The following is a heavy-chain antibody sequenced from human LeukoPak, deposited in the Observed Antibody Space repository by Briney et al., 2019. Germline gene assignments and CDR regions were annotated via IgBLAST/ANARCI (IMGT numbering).Heavy chain of an antibody. CDR1: GFTFSSYE. V-gene: IGHV3-48*03. CDR3: ARDLLNEWFDGY. CDR2: ISSSGSTI. J-gene: IGHJ4*02. Sequence: PGGSLRLSCAASGFTFSSYEMKWVRQAPGKGLEWFSYISSSGSTIYYAHSVTGRFTISRDNAKNSLYLQMNSLRAEDTAVYYCARDLLNEWFDGYWGQGTLVTVSS. D-gene: IGHD3-10*01.